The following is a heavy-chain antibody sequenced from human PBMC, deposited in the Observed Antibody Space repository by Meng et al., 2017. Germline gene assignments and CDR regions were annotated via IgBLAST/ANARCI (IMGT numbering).Heavy chain of an antibody. CDR1: GYTFTGYY. J-gene: IGHJ3*02. Sequence: ASVKVSCKASGYTFTGYYMHWVRQAPGQGLEWMGRINPNSGGTNYAQKFQGRVTMTRDTSISTAYTELSRLRSDDTAVYYCATPRARYCSGGSCYSGAFDIWGQGTMVTVSS. D-gene: IGHD2-15*01. CDR3: ATPRARYCSGGSCYSGAFDI. V-gene: IGHV1-2*06. CDR2: INPNSGGT.